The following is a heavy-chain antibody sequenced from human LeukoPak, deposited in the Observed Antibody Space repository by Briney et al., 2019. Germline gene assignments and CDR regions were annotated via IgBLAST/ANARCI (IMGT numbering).Heavy chain of an antibody. CDR1: GFTFSNYW. CDR3: ARGGGLGLIRSHFFDI. V-gene: IGHV3-74*01. J-gene: IGHJ3*02. Sequence: PGGSLRLSCAASGFTFSNYWMHWVRQAPGKGLVWVSRINTDGSRITYADSVKGRFTISRDNAMNTVYLQMNSLRAEDTAVYYCARGGGLGLIRSHFFDIWGQGTMVTVSS. D-gene: IGHD3-16*01. CDR2: INTDGSRI.